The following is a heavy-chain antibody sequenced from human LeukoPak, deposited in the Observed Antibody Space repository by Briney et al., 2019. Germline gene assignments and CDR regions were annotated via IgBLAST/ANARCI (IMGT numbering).Heavy chain of an antibody. CDR1: GYSFTSYW. D-gene: IGHD3-10*01. CDR3: ARRNVAYYGSGSPIDY. Sequence: GESLKISCKGSGYSFTSYWIGWVRQMPGKGLEWMGIIHPGDSDTRYSPSFQGQVTISADKSISTAYLQWSSLKASDTAMYYCARRNVAYYGSGSPIDYWGQGTLVTVSS. V-gene: IGHV5-51*01. J-gene: IGHJ4*02. CDR2: IHPGDSDT.